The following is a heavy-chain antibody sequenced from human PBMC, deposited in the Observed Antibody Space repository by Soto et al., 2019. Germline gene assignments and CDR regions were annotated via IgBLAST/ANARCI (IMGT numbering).Heavy chain of an antibody. V-gene: IGHV3-74*01. Sequence: EVQLVESGGGLVQPGGSLRLSCAASGFTFSSYWMHWVRQAPGKGLVWVSRINSDGSSTSYADSVKGRFTISRDNAQNTLCLQMNSLRAEDTAVYYCARGTPAVAGTSNYYGMDVWCQGTTVTVSS. J-gene: IGHJ6*02. CDR1: GFTFSSYW. CDR3: ARGTPAVAGTSNYYGMDV. D-gene: IGHD6-19*01. CDR2: INSDGSST.